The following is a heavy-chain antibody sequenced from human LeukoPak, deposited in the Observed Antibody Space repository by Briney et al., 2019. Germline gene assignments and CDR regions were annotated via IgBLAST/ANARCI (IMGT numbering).Heavy chain of an antibody. Sequence: TSETLSLTCSVSGGSISSYYWSWIRQPPGKGLEWIGYIYYSGGTKYNPSLKSRVTISVDTSKNQFSLKLSSVTAADTAVYYCARGRGIFHPFDYWGQGTLVTVSS. D-gene: IGHD3-10*01. CDR1: GGSISSYY. J-gene: IGHJ4*02. CDR2: IYYSGGT. CDR3: ARGRGIFHPFDY. V-gene: IGHV4-59*01.